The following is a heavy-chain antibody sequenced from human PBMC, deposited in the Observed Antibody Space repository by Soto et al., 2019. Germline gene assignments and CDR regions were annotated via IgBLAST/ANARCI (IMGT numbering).Heavy chain of an antibody. Sequence: EVQLLESGGGLVQPGGSLRLSCAASGFTFSSYAMSWVRQAPGKGLEWVSAISGSGGSTYYADSVKGRFTISRDNSKNTLYLQMNSLRAEDTAVYYCAGALSNPSSCGMDVWGQGTTVTVSS. J-gene: IGHJ6*02. CDR2: ISGSGGST. D-gene: IGHD4-4*01. V-gene: IGHV3-23*01. CDR1: GFTFSSYA. CDR3: AGALSNPSSCGMDV.